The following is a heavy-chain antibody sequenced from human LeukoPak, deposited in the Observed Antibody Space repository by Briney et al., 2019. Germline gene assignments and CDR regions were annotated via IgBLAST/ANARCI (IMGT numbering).Heavy chain of an antibody. CDR1: GGSISSGGYY. CDR3: ARVPVGGSGYPSTSDY. V-gene: IGHV4-31*03. Sequence: SETLSLTCTVSGGSISSGGYYWSWIRQHPGKGLEWIGYIYYSGSTYYNPSLKSRVTISVDTSKNQFSLKLSSVTAADTAVYYCARVPVGGSGYPSTSDYWGQGTLVTVSS. CDR2: IYYSGST. D-gene: IGHD3-22*01. J-gene: IGHJ4*02.